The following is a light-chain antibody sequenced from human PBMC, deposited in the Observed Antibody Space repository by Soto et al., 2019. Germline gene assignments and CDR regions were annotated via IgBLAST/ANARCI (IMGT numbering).Light chain of an antibody. CDR3: QQYGSSPKT. CDR2: ATS. J-gene: IGKJ1*01. Sequence: EIVLTQSPGTLSLSPGDRATLSCRASQTISSIYLAWYQQKPGQAPRLLIYATSTRATGIPDRFSGSGSGTDFTLTISRLEPEDFAVYYCQQYGSSPKTFGQGTKV. V-gene: IGKV3-20*01. CDR1: QTISSIY.